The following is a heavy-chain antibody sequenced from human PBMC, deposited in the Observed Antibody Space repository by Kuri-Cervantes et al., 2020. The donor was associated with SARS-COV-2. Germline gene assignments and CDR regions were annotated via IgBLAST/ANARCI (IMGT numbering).Heavy chain of an antibody. D-gene: IGHD3-3*01. Sequence: GGSLRLSCAASGFTFDDYAMHRVRQAPGKGLEWVSGISWNSGSIGYADSVKGRFTISRDNAKNSLYLQMNSLRAEDTALYYCAKDFSRITIFGVVITEYYFDYWGQGTLVTVSS. CDR1: GFTFDDYA. CDR3: AKDFSRITIFGVVITEYYFDY. J-gene: IGHJ4*02. V-gene: IGHV3-9*01. CDR2: ISWNSGSI.